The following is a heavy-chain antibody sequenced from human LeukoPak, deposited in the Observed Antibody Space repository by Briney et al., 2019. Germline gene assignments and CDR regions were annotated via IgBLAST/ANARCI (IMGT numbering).Heavy chain of an antibody. V-gene: IGHV4-34*01. Sequence: SETLSLTCAVYGGSFNGYFWSWIRQSPGKGLEWIGEINHRGSTNYNPSLKSRITISVDTSKTQFSLKMSSVTAADTAEYFCAGYYSSIYGMDVWGQGTSVTVSS. CDR1: GGSFNGYF. J-gene: IGHJ6*02. D-gene: IGHD2-2*01. CDR3: AGYYSSIYGMDV. CDR2: INHRGST.